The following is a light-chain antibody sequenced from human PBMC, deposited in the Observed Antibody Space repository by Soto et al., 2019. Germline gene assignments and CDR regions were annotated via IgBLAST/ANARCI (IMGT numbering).Light chain of an antibody. CDR1: HDIFSY. Sequence: DIQMTQSPSSLSVSVGDRVAITCQASHDIFSYLNWYHQKPGEAPKLLIYDASNLETGVPSRFSGSGYGTDFTFIISSLQAEDIATYYCQQYDDLPLTFGQGTRLEIK. CDR3: QQYDDLPLT. V-gene: IGKV1-33*01. J-gene: IGKJ5*01. CDR2: DAS.